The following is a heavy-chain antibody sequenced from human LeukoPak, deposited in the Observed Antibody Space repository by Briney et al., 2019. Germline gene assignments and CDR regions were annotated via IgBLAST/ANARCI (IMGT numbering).Heavy chain of an antibody. D-gene: IGHD3-22*01. V-gene: IGHV3-11*04. J-gene: IGHJ6*03. CDR3: ARELWDYYDSSGSYYMDV. CDR2: ISSSGSTI. Sequence: GGSLRLSCAASGFTFSDYYMSWIRQAPGKGLEWVSYISSSGSTIYYADSVKGRFTISRDNAKNSLYLQMNSLRAEDTAVYYCARELWDYYDSSGSYYMDVWGKGTTVTVSS. CDR1: GFTFSDYY.